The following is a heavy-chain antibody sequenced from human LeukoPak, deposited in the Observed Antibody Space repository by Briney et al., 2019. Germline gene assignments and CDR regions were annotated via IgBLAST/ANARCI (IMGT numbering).Heavy chain of an antibody. CDR2: VNDRGST. J-gene: IGHJ6*03. CDR1: GGSFSGHY. D-gene: IGHD3-16*01. Sequence: SETLSLTCTVYGGSFSGHYWTWIRQPPGKGLQWIGEVNDRGSTNYNPSLKSRLTISEDKSKKQFSLRLPSVTAADTAVYYCARGVVSGRFGDYYYYMDVWGKGTTVTVSS. V-gene: IGHV4-34*01. CDR3: ARGVVSGRFGDYYYYMDV.